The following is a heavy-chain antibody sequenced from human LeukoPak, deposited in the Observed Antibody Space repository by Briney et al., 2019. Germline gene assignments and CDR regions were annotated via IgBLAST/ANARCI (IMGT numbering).Heavy chain of an antibody. V-gene: IGHV4-59*01. D-gene: IGHD3-22*01. CDR1: GGSLTDYF. CDR2: IYYSGST. CDR3: ARDDSSGGFDY. Sequence: SETLSLTCAIHGGSLTDYFWTWIRQPPGKGLEWIGYIYYSGSTNYNPSLKSRVTISVDTSKNQFSLKLSSVTAADTAVYYCARDDSSGGFDYWGQGTLVTVSS. J-gene: IGHJ4*02.